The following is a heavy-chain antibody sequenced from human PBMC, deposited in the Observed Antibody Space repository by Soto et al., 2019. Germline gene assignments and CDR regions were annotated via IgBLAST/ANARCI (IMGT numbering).Heavy chain of an antibody. CDR1: GYTFTSYY. J-gene: IGHJ4*02. CDR2: INPSGGST. D-gene: IGHD6-19*01. Sequence: GASVKVSCKASGYTFTSYYMHWVRQAPGQGLEWMGIINPSGGSTSYAQKFQGRVTMTRDTSTSTVYMELSSLRSEDTAVYYCAKDDGIAVGSVYYWGQGTLVTVS. V-gene: IGHV1-46*01. CDR3: AKDDGIAVGSVYY.